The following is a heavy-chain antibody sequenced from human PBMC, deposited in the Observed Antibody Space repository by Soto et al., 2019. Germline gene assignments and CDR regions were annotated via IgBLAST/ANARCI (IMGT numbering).Heavy chain of an antibody. CDR3: ARAPRSLELRPSGMDYYYYGMDV. V-gene: IGHV1-18*04. CDR1: GYTFTSYG. CDR2: ISAYNGNT. J-gene: IGHJ6*02. Sequence: RASVKVSCKASGYTFTSYGISWVRQAPGQGLEWMGWISAYNGNTDYAQKLQGRVTMTTDTSTSTAYMELRSLRSDDTAVYYCARAPRSLELRPSGMDYYYYGMDVWGQGTTVTVSS. D-gene: IGHD1-7*01.